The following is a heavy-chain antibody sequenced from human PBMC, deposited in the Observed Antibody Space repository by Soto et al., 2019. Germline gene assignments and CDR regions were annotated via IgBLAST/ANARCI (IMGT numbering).Heavy chain of an antibody. Sequence: GGSLRLSCAASGFIFSDYYIICIRHAPGKGLEWLSNISGSSGSKKYADAGKGRFTISRDNAKKSLYLEMHSLRAEDTAMYYCARYAAEVTTFFDQWGQGTLVTVSS. CDR3: ARYAAEVTTFFDQ. V-gene: IGHV3-11*06. J-gene: IGHJ4*02. D-gene: IGHD4-17*01. CDR1: GFIFSDYY. CDR2: ISGSSGSK.